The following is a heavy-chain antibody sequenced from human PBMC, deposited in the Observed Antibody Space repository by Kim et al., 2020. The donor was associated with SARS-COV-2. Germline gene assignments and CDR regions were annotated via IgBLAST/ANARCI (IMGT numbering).Heavy chain of an antibody. Sequence: GGSLRLSCVVSDFTVSSNSMSWVRQAPGKGLEWVSVFYSGGSTYYADSVKGRFTISRVNSKNTLLLLMNSLRAEDTAVYYCARTSYDTTGYGSYYFDLWGRGTLVTVSS. CDR2: FYSGGST. V-gene: IGHV3-53*01. J-gene: IGHJ2*01. CDR1: DFTVSSNS. D-gene: IGHD3-22*01. CDR3: ARTSYDTTGYGSYYFDL.